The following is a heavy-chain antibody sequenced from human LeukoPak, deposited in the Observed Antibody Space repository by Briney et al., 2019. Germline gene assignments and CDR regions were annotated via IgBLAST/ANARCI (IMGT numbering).Heavy chain of an antibody. CDR3: ARWGYGGTPLDY. CDR2: INPSGGST. D-gene: IGHD3-16*01. J-gene: IGHJ4*02. CDR1: GYTFTSYY. V-gene: IGHV1-46*01. Sequence: ASVKVSCKASGYTFTSYYMHWVRQAPGQGLEWMGIINPSGGSTSYAQKFQGRITMTRDTSTSTVYMELSSLRSEDTAVYYCARWGYGGTPLDYWGQGTLVTVSS.